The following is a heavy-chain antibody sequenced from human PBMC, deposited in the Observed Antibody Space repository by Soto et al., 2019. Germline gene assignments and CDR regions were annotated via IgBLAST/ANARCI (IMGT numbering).Heavy chain of an antibody. CDR1: GFTFSLYG. D-gene: IGHD3-10*01. CDR2: MSNDGTTK. CDR3: AKVNDGSGRGPDY. J-gene: IGHJ4*02. Sequence: PGGSLRLSCAASGFTFSLYGMHWVRQAPGKGLEWVSVMSNDGTTKYYADSVKGRFTTYRGNSKNTLYLQMNSLRPEDTAVYFYAKVNDGSGRGPDYWGQGTLVTVSS. V-gene: IGHV3-30*18.